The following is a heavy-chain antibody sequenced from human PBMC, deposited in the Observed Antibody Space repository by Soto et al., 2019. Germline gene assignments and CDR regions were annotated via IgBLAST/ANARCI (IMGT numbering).Heavy chain of an antibody. V-gene: IGHV4-59*01. CDR2: IYYTGAT. CDR3: AKVRGQQLVRRYFDP. J-gene: IGHJ4*02. CDR1: GVSISSYY. D-gene: IGHD6-13*01. Sequence: QVQLLESGPGLVKPSETLSLTCTVSGVSISSYYWSWIRQPPGRGLEWIGYIYYTGATRYNPSLESRVTLSLRASKNQFSLNLTSVTAADTAVYYCAKVRGQQLVRRYFDPWGQGTLVTVSS.